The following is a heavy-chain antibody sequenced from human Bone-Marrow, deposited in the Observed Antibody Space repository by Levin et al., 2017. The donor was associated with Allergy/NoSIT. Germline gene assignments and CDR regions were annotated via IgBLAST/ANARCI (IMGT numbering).Heavy chain of an antibody. J-gene: IGHJ6*02. Sequence: GGSLRLSCAASGFTFSSYWMSWVRQAPGKGLEWVANIKQDGSEKYYVDSVKGRFTISRDNAKNSLYLQMNSLRAEDTAVYYCARVKVEYGLGHYYYGMDVWGQGTTVTVSS. V-gene: IGHV3-7*01. CDR3: ARVKVEYGLGHYYYGMDV. CDR1: GFTFSSYW. CDR2: IKQDGSEK. D-gene: IGHD4-17*01.